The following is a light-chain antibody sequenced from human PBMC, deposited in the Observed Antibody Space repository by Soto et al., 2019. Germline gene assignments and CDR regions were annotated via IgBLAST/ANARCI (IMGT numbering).Light chain of an antibody. J-gene: IGLJ1*01. CDR2: DNN. CDR3: GAWDSSLNVYV. CDR1: ASNIGNDY. Sequence: QSVLTQPPSVSAAPGHKVTISCSGTASNIGNDYVSWYQQLPGEAPQLLIYDNNRRPSGIPDRFSGSRSDTSVTLGITGLQTGDEADYYCGAWDSSLNVYVFGTGTKVTVL. V-gene: IGLV1-51*01.